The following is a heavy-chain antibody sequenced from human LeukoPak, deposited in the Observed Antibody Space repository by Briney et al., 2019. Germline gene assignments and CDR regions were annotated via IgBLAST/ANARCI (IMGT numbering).Heavy chain of an antibody. V-gene: IGHV3-21*01. Sequence: GGSLRLSCAASGFTFSSYSMNWVRQAPGKGLEWVSSISSSSSYIYYADSVKGRFTISRDNAKNSLYLQMNSLRAEDTAVYYCARDGAKSYWSGYRAFDYWGQGTLVTVSS. CDR2: ISSSSSYI. CDR1: GFTFSSYS. CDR3: ARDGAKSYWSGYRAFDY. D-gene: IGHD3-3*01. J-gene: IGHJ4*02.